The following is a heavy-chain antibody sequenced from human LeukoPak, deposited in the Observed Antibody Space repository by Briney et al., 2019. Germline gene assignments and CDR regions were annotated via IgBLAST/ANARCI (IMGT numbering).Heavy chain of an antibody. CDR2: IKPSGRT. CDR3: ARSGYSYGQGRYYFDY. CDR1: GGSFNDYY. D-gene: IGHD5-18*01. V-gene: IGHV4-34*01. J-gene: IGHJ4*02. Sequence: SETLSLTCAVYGGSFNDYYWIWIRQPPGKGLEWIGEIKPSGRTNYNPSLESRVTISVDTSKNQFSLKLSSVTAADTAVYYCARSGYSYGQGRYYFDYWGQGTLVTVSS.